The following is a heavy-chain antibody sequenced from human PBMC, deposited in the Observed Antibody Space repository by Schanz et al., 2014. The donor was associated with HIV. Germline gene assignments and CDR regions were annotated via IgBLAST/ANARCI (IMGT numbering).Heavy chain of an antibody. D-gene: IGHD3-16*02. CDR2: IIPMFGTR. V-gene: IGHV1-69*01. CDR1: GGTFSSNA. J-gene: IGHJ6*02. Sequence: QVQLVQPGAEVKKPGSSVKVSCKASGGTFSSNAISWVRQAPGQGLEWMGGIIPMFGTRNFAQKFQGRVTITADESTTTAYMELSSLTSEDTAVYYCERRRGWGSYRYFPYGLDVWGQGTTVTVSS. CDR3: ERRRGWGSYRYFPYGLDV.